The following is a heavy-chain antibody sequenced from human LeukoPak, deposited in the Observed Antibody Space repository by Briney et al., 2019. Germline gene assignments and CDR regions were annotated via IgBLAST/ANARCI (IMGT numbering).Heavy chain of an antibody. Sequence: SVKVSCKASGGTFSSYAISWVRQAPGQGLEWMGRIIPIFGTANYAQKFQGRVTITADESTSTAYMELSSLRSEDTAVYYCARGYGDFYPNFDYWGQGTLVTVSS. V-gene: IGHV1-69*13. CDR3: ARGYGDFYPNFDY. D-gene: IGHD4-17*01. J-gene: IGHJ4*02. CDR2: IIPIFGTA. CDR1: GGTFSSYA.